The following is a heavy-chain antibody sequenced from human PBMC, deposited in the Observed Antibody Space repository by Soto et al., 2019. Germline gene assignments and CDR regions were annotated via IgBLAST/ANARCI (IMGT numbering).Heavy chain of an antibody. CDR2: ISTYTGNT. J-gene: IGHJ5*02. CDR1: GYTFTSYG. Sequence: ASVKVSCKASGYTFTSYGISWVRQAPGQGLEWMGWISTYTGNTIYAQKLQGRVTMTTDTSTSTAYMELRSLKSDDSAVYYCARDRFDPWGQGTLVTVYS. CDR3: ARDRFDP. V-gene: IGHV1-18*01.